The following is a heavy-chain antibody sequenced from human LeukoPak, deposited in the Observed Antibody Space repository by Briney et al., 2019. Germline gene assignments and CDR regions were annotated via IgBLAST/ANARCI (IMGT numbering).Heavy chain of an antibody. D-gene: IGHD3-10*01. V-gene: IGHV1-69*13. Sequence: ASVKVSCKASGGTFSSYAISWVRQAPGQGLEWMGGIIPIFGTANYAQKFQGRVTITADESTSTAYMELSSLRSEDTAVYCCARRLTGEGXXYYXXXVWXKGTTVTVSS. J-gene: IGHJ6*03. CDR3: ARRLTGEGXXYYXXXV. CDR2: IIPIFGTA. CDR1: GGTFSSYA.